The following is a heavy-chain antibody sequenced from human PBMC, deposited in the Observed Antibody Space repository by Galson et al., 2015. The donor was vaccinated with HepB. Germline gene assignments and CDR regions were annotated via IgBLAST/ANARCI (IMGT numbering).Heavy chain of an antibody. CDR3: ARDRSPQWELPGEGSDY. D-gene: IGHD1-26*01. J-gene: IGHJ4*02. V-gene: IGHV1-18*01. Sequence: SVKVSCKASGYTFTSYGISWVRQAPGQGLEWMGWISAYNGNTNYAQKLQGRVTMTTDTSTSTAYMELRSLRSDDTAVYYCARDRSPQWELPGEGSDYWGQGTLVTVSS. CDR1: GYTFTSYG. CDR2: ISAYNGNT.